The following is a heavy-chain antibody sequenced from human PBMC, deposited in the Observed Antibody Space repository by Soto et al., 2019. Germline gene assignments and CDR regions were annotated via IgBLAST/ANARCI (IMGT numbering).Heavy chain of an antibody. CDR3: VRATYFSDSSGYTRCLDY. CDR1: GFTLSDHY. Sequence: EVLLVESGGGLVQPGGSLRLSFAGSGFTLSDHYIDWFRQAPGKGLEWVGRSRDKPQGYSTAYAASVKGRFTTSRDESKNSAYLQMNSLKTEDTAVYYCVRATYFSDSSGYTRCLDYWGQGTLVTVSS. J-gene: IGHJ4*02. D-gene: IGHD3-22*01. CDR2: SRDKPQGYST. V-gene: IGHV3-72*01.